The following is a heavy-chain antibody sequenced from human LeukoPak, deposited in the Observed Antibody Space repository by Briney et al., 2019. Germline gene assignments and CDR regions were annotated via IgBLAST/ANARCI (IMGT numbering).Heavy chain of an antibody. D-gene: IGHD1-26*01. CDR2: IRSNGGNK. J-gene: IGHJ3*02. V-gene: IGHV3-30*02. CDR3: ARGGPLGEWELPVDAFDI. CDR1: GFTFSNYG. Sequence: GGSLRLSCAASGFTFSNYGMHWVRQAPGKGLEWVAFIRSNGGNKYYSDSVRGRFTISRDISKDTLYLQVNSLRAEDTAVYYCARGGPLGEWELPVDAFDIWGQGTMVTVSS.